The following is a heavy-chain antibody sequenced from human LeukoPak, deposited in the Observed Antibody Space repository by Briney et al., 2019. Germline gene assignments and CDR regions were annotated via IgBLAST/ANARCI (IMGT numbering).Heavy chain of an antibody. Sequence: GXSLXLSCAASGFTFSSYDMHWVRQAPGKGLEWVAVIYYDGTNKYYADDSVKGRFTISRDNSSHTLYLQMNSLSAEDTAVYYCAKERNYYGSGSSTDFDFWGQGTLVXVSS. D-gene: IGHD3-10*01. CDR2: IYYDGTNK. J-gene: IGHJ4*02. CDR1: GFTFSSYD. CDR3: AKERNYYGSGSSTDFDF. V-gene: IGHV3-30*18.